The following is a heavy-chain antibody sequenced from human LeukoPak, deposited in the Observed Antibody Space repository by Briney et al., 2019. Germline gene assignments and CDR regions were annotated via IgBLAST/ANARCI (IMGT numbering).Heavy chain of an antibody. CDR3: ARVAGDDFWSGYSHRRSFDY. J-gene: IGHJ4*02. D-gene: IGHD3-3*01. CDR1: GYTFTSYG. Sequence: ASVKVSCKASGYTFTSYGISWVRQSPGQGLECVGWISAYNGNTNYAQKLPGRVTMTTDTSTSTAYVELRSLRSDDTAVYYCARVAGDDFWSGYSHRRSFDYWGQGTLVTVSS. V-gene: IGHV1-18*01. CDR2: ISAYNGNT.